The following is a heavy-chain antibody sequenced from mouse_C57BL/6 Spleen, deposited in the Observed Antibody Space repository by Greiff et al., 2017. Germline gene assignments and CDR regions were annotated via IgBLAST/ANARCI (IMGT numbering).Heavy chain of an antibody. V-gene: IGHV5-17*01. Sequence: EVKLVESGGGLVKPGGSLKLSCAASGFTFSDYGMHWVRQAPEKGLEWVAYISSGSSTIYYAATVKGRFTISRDNAKNTLFLQMASLRSEDTAMYYCARHSLRYYAMDYWGQGTSVTVSS. CDR1: GFTFSDYG. CDR3: ARHSLRYYAMDY. J-gene: IGHJ4*01. CDR2: ISSGSSTI. D-gene: IGHD1-1*01.